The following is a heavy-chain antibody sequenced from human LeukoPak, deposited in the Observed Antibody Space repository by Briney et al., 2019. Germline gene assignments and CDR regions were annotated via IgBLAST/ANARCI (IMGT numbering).Heavy chain of an antibody. CDR1: GFTFSSYG. Sequence: GRSLRLSCAASGFTFSSYGMHRVRQAPGKGLEWVAVIWYDGSNKYYADSVKGRFTISRDNSKNTLYLQMNSLRAEDTAVYYCAKPNYCSSTSCYTSGMDVWGKGTTVTVSS. V-gene: IGHV3-33*06. J-gene: IGHJ6*03. CDR3: AKPNYCSSTSCYTSGMDV. CDR2: IWYDGSNK. D-gene: IGHD2-2*02.